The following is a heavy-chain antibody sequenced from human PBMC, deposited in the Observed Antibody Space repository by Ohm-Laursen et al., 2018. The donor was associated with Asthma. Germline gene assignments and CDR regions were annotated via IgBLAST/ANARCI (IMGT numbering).Heavy chain of an antibody. Sequence: SQTLSLTCTVSGGSISSGGYYWSWIRQHPGKGLEWIGYIYYTGSTYYNPSLKSRVTISVDTSKNQFSLKLSSVTAADTAAYYCARHNTKGAYYDFWSGYYHFDYWGQGTLVTVSS. CDR1: GGSISSGGYY. D-gene: IGHD3-3*01. CDR3: ARHNTKGAYYDFWSGYYHFDY. V-gene: IGHV4-31*03. J-gene: IGHJ4*02. CDR2: IYYTGST.